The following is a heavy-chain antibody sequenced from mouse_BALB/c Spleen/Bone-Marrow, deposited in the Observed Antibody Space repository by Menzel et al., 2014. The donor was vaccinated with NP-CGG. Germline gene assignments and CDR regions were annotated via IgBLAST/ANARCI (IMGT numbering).Heavy chain of an antibody. D-gene: IGHD1-1*01. J-gene: IGHJ4*01. V-gene: IGHV5-17*02. CDR3: ARGNYGFSFYYAMDY. CDR2: ISSGSSTI. Sequence: EVKLVESGGGLVQPGGSRKLSCAASGFTFSSFGMHRVRQAPEKGLEWVAYISSGSSTIYYADTVKGRFTISRDNPKNTLFLQMTSLRSEDTAMYYCARGNYGFSFYYAMDYWGQGTSVTVSS. CDR1: GFTFSSFG.